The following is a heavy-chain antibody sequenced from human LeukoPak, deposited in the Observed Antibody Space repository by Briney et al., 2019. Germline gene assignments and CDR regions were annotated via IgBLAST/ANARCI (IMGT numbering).Heavy chain of an antibody. J-gene: IGHJ4*02. D-gene: IGHD1-14*01. CDR3: ATTTRGFRDLPRPFYFDY. Sequence: GGSLRLSCAASGFSFSSYAMSWVRQAPGKGLEWVSVISGSGSVTYYVDSVKGRFTISRDNSKNTLYLQMNSLRADDMAIYYCATTTRGFRDLPRPFYFDYWGQGSLVTVSS. V-gene: IGHV3-23*01. CDR1: GFSFSSYA. CDR2: ISGSGSVT.